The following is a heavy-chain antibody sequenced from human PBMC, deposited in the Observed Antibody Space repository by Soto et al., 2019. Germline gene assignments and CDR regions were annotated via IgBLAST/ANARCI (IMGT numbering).Heavy chain of an antibody. CDR3: ARDLDGMGGVVGMGLNY. D-gene: IGHD3-16*02. CDR1: GFTFTSSA. J-gene: IGHJ4*02. Sequence: SVKVSCKASGFTFTSSAVQWVRQARGQRLEWIGWIVVGSGNTNYAQKFQERVTITRDMSTSTAYMELSRLRSDDTAVYYCARDLDGMGGVVGMGLNYWGQGNLVTVSP. CDR2: IVVGSGNT. V-gene: IGHV1-58*01.